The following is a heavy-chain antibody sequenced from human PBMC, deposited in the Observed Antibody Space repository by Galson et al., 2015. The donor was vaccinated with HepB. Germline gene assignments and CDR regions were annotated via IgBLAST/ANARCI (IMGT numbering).Heavy chain of an antibody. V-gene: IGHV3-23*01. Sequence: SLRLSCAASGFTFSGYAMSWVRQAPGMRLEWVSTISGGGVRTYYYADSVKGRFTISRDNSKNTLYLQMNSLRAEDTALYYCAKDRGGFSWDYWGQGTLVTVSS. J-gene: IGHJ4*02. CDR3: AKDRGGFSWDY. CDR2: ISGGGVRT. D-gene: IGHD3-16*01. CDR1: GFTFSGYA.